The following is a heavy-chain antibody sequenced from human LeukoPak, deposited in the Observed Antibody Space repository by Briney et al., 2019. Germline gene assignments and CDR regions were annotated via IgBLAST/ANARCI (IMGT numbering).Heavy chain of an antibody. CDR2: INHSGST. Sequence: SETLSLTCAVYGGSFRGYYWSWIRQPPGKGLEWIGEINHSGSTNYNPSLKSRVTISVDTSKNQFSLKLSSVTAADTAVYYCASLEEVVPAARWFDPWGQGTLVTVSS. CDR3: ASLEEVVPAARWFDP. J-gene: IGHJ5*02. CDR1: GGSFRGYY. V-gene: IGHV4-34*01. D-gene: IGHD2-2*01.